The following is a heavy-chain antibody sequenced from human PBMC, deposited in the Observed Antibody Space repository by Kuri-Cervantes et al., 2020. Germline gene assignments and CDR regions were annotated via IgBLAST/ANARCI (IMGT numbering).Heavy chain of an antibody. Sequence: SGPTLVKPPQTLTLTCTFSGFSLSTNGVGVGWIRQPPGKALQWLAVTYWDDDKRYSPSLKSRLTITKDTSKNQVVLTLTNMDPVDTATYYCARDTVTTAADYYYYMDVWGKGTTVTVSS. CDR3: ARDTVTTAADYYYYMDV. CDR1: GFSLSTNGVG. V-gene: IGHV2-5*02. J-gene: IGHJ6*03. D-gene: IGHD4-17*01. CDR2: TYWDDDK.